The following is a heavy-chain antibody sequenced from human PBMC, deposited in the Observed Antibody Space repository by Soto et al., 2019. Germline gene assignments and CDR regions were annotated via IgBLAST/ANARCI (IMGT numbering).Heavy chain of an antibody. J-gene: IGHJ4*02. CDR1: GFTFSSYA. D-gene: IGHD3-22*01. CDR2: ISYDGSNK. CDR3: ARDRAPYDSSGKLDY. V-gene: IGHV3-30-3*01. Sequence: RLSCAASGFTFSSYAMHWVRQAPGKGLEWVAVISYDGSNKYYADSVKGRFTISRDNSKNTLYLQMNSLRAEDTAVYYCARDRAPYDSSGKLDYWGQGTLVTVSS.